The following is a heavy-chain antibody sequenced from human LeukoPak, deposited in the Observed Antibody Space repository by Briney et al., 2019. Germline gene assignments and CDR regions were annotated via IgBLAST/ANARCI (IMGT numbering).Heavy chain of an antibody. D-gene: IGHD6-19*01. CDR2: ISYDGSNK. CDR1: GFTFSSYA. CDR3: ASPWYSSVGRQEGYFDY. Sequence: GGSLRLSCAASGFTFSSYAMHWVRQAPGKGLEWVAVISYDGSNKYYADSVKGRFTISRDNSKNTLYLQMNSLRAEDTAVYYCASPWYSSVGRQEGYFDYWGQGTLVTVSS. J-gene: IGHJ4*02. V-gene: IGHV3-30-3*01.